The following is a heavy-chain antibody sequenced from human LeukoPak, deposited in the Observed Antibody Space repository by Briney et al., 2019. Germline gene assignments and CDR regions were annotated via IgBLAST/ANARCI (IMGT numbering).Heavy chain of an antibody. J-gene: IGHJ4*02. Sequence: GGSLRLSCAASGFTFVNYVMSWVRQAPGKGLEWVSSISGNAGNTYYADSVKGRFTISRDSSRNTLYLQMNSLRAEDTAVYYCAKPLRYFDWYRIFDYWGQGTLVTVSS. D-gene: IGHD3-9*01. V-gene: IGHV3-23*01. CDR3: AKPLRYFDWYRIFDY. CDR2: ISGNAGNT. CDR1: GFTFVNYV.